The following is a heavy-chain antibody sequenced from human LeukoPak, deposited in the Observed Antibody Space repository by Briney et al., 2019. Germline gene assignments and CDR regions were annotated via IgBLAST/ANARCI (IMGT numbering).Heavy chain of an antibody. D-gene: IGHD2-2*01. CDR3: ARPCSSTSCYLSALDY. CDR1: GYTFTSYA. CDR2: INTNTGNP. J-gene: IGHJ4*02. V-gene: IGHV7-4-1*02. Sequence: ASVKVSCKASGYTFTSYAMNWVRQAPGQGLEWMGWINTNTGNPTYAQGFTGRFVFSLDTSVSTAYLQISSLKAEDTAVYYCARPCSSTSCYLSALDYWGQGTLVTVSS.